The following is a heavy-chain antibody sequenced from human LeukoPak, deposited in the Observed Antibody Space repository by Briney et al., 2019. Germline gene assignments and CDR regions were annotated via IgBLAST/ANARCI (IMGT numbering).Heavy chain of an antibody. CDR3: ARSSYSSSSSV. CDR2: ISGSGGSA. J-gene: IGHJ3*01. Sequence: GGSLRLSCAASGFTFSSYAMSWVRQAPGKGLEWVSAISGSGGSAYYADSVKGRFTISRDNSKNTLYLQMNSLRAEDAAVYYCARSSYSSSSSVWGQGTMVTVSS. D-gene: IGHD6-6*01. V-gene: IGHV3-23*01. CDR1: GFTFSSYA.